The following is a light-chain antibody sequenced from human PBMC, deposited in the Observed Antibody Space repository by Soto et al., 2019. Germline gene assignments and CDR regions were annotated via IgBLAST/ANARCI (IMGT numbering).Light chain of an antibody. V-gene: IGKV3-15*01. Sequence: EIVMTQSPATLSVSPGERATFSCRASQGVSSNLAWYQQKPGQAPRLLIYGASTRATGIPARFSGSGSGTEFTLTISSLQSEDFAVYYCQQYNNWPRTFGQGTKVDIK. CDR3: QQYNNWPRT. CDR1: QGVSSN. CDR2: GAS. J-gene: IGKJ1*01.